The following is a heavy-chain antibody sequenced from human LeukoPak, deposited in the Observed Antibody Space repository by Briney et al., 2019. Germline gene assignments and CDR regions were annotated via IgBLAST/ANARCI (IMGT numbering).Heavy chain of an antibody. CDR2: ISSSSSYI. CDR1: GFTVSSNY. J-gene: IGHJ4*02. CDR3: ARAGMVRGVTSSIDY. V-gene: IGHV3-21*01. D-gene: IGHD3-10*01. Sequence: GGSLRLSCAASGFTVSSNYMSWVRQAPGKGLEWVSSISSSSSYIYYADSVKGRFTISRDNAKNSPYLQMNSLRAEDTAVYYCARAGMVRGVTSSIDYWGQGTLVTVSS.